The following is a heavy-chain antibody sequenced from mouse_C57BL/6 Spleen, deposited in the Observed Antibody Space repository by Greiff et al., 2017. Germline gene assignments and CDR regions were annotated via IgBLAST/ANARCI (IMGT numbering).Heavy chain of an antibody. CDR2: INPNNGGT. Sequence: VQLQQPGPELVKPGASVKISCKASGYTFTDYYMNWVKQSHGKSLEWIGDINPNNGGTSYNQKFKGKATLTVDKSSSTAYMELRSLTSEDSAVYYCAITTVVTDYYAMDFWGPGTSVTVSS. J-gene: IGHJ4*01. V-gene: IGHV1-26*01. CDR3: AITTVVTDYYAMDF. D-gene: IGHD1-1*01. CDR1: GYTFTDYY.